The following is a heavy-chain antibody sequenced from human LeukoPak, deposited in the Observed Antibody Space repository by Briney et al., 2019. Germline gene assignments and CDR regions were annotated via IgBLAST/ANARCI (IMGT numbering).Heavy chain of an antibody. J-gene: IGHJ3*02. D-gene: IGHD2-21*01. V-gene: IGHV3-11*04. CDR3: ARTLWPYDAFDI. CDR1: GFTFSDYY. Sequence: KPGGSLRLSCVASGFTFSDYYMSWIRQAPGKGLEWISYISGSDNSMYYVDSVKGRFTISRDNAKNSLYLQMNSLRAEDTAVYYCARTLWPYDAFDIWGQGTMVTVSS. CDR2: ISGSDNSM.